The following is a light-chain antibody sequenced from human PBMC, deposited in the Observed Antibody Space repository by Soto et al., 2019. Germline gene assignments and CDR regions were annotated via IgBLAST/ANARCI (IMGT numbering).Light chain of an antibody. Sequence: DIVMTQSPDSLAVSLGERASINCKSSQSVLYSSNNKNYLAWYQQKPGQPPKLLIYWASTRESGVPDRFSGGGSGTDFTLTISSLQAEDVAVYYCQEYIQWPPGMFGPGTTVDIK. CDR3: QEYIQWPPGM. J-gene: IGKJ1*01. CDR2: WAS. V-gene: IGKV4-1*01. CDR1: QSVLYSSNNKNY.